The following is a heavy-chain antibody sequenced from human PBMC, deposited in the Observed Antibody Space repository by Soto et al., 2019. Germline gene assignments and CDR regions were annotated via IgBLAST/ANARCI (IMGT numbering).Heavy chain of an antibody. D-gene: IGHD2-21*02. CDR1: GGTCSSYA. Sequence: QVQLVQSGAEVKKPGSSVKVSCKASGGTCSSYAISWVRQSPGPGLEWMGGIIPIFGTANHAQKFQGRVTITAAESTSTAYMELSSLRSEDTAVYYCARALYFGGDCTLGDAFDIWGQGTMVTVSS. CDR3: ARALYFGGDCTLGDAFDI. J-gene: IGHJ3*02. V-gene: IGHV1-69*01. CDR2: IIPIFGTA.